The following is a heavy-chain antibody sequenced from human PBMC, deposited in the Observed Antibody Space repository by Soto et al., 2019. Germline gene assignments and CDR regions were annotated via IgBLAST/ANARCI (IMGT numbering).Heavy chain of an antibody. D-gene: IGHD2-21*02. V-gene: IGHV4-31*03. J-gene: IGHJ3*02. Sequence: QVQLQESGPGLVKPSQTLSLTCTVSGASVNSGGYYWSWVRQLPGKGPEWIGYIYFSGNTYYNPSLESRVSISLDTSKNQFSLKLSSVTAADTAVYYCARGCGGDCQWTERAAFDIWGQGTMVTVSS. CDR3: ARGCGGDCQWTERAAFDI. CDR1: GASVNSGGYY. CDR2: IYFSGNT.